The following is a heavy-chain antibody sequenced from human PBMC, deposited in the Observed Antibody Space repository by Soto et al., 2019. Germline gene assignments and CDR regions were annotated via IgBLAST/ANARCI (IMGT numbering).Heavy chain of an antibody. CDR3: VFRGGRGRHVEY. V-gene: IGHV1-69*01. D-gene: IGHD3-16*01. CDR1: GGSFNFA. Sequence: QVQVVQSGSEVKKPGSSVKVSCKASGGSFNFAMSWVRQAPGQGLEWMGGITPIFPTAVEAPKFQGRVTITADEPTATVSLELTSLRSEDTAVYFCVFRGGRGRHVEYWGQGSLVTVSS. CDR2: ITPIFPTA. J-gene: IGHJ4*02.